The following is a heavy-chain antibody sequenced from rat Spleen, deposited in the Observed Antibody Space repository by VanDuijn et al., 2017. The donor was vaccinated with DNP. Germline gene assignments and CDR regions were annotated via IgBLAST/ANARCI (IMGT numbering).Heavy chain of an antibody. Sequence: EVQLVELGGGLVQPGGSLKVSCAASGFTFNNYWMYWFRQAPGKGLEWVASIKTDGGGTYYPDSVKGRFTISRHNAENTLYLQMNSLRSEDTATYYCARQRRTWFDYWGQGVMVTVSS. CDR3: ARQRRTWFDY. D-gene: IGHD4-2*01. CDR2: IKTDGGGT. J-gene: IGHJ2*01. V-gene: IGHV5-58*01. CDR1: GFTFNNYW.